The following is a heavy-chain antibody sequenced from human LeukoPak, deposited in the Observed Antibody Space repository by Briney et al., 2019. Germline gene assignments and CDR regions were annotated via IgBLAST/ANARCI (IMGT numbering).Heavy chain of an antibody. D-gene: IGHD3-10*01. J-gene: IGHJ4*02. V-gene: IGHV3-30*03. Sequence: PGRSLRLSCADSGFTFSSYGMHWVRQAPGKGLEWVAVISYDGSNKYYADSVKGRFTISRDNSKNTLYLQMNSLRAEDTAVYYCARNYMVRGVGFDYWGQGTLVTVSS. CDR3: ARNYMVRGVGFDY. CDR2: ISYDGSNK. CDR1: GFTFSSYG.